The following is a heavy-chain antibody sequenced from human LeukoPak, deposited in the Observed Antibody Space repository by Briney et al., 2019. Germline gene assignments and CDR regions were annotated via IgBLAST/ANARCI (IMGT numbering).Heavy chain of an antibody. J-gene: IGHJ4*02. CDR2: INPNSGGT. V-gene: IGHV1-2*02. D-gene: IGHD2-2*01. Sequence: ALVKVSCKASGYTFTGYYMHWVRQAPGQGLEWMGWINPNSGGTNYAQKFQGRVTMTRDTSISTAYMELSRLRSDDTAVYYCATDLGYCSSTSCYDYWGQGTLVTVSS. CDR3: ATDLGYCSSTSCYDY. CDR1: GYTFTGYY.